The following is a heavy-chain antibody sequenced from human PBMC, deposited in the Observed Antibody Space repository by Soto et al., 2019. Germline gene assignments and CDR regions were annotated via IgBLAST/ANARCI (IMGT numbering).Heavy chain of an antibody. V-gene: IGHV3-30-3*01. D-gene: IGHD6-19*01. Sequence: QVQLVESGGGVVQPGRSLRLSCAASGFTFSSYAMHWVRQAPGKGLEWVAVISYDGSNKYYADSVKGRFTISRDNSTTLDLHMNSLRAEDTAVYYWVRDTPPYSSGWHTRPSDSWGQGTLVTVSS. J-gene: IGHJ4*02. CDR2: ISYDGSNK. CDR3: VRDTPPYSSGWHTRPSDS. CDR1: GFTFSSYA.